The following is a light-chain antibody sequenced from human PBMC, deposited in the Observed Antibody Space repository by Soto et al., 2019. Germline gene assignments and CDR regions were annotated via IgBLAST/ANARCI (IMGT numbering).Light chain of an antibody. CDR2: DAS. CDR1: QSVSSY. Sequence: EIVLTQSPATLSSSPGERATISCRASQSVSSYLAWYQQKPGQAPRLLIYDASNRATGIPARFSGSGSGTDFTLTISSLEPEDFAVYYCQQRSNWPRTFGQGTKVEIK. V-gene: IGKV3-11*01. J-gene: IGKJ1*01. CDR3: QQRSNWPRT.